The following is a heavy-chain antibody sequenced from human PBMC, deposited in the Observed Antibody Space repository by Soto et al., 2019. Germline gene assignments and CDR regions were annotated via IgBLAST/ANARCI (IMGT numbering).Heavy chain of an antibody. CDR1: GFSLSTSGVG. V-gene: IGHV2-5*02. J-gene: IGHJ4*02. Sequence: QITLKESGPTLVKPTQTLTLTCTFSGFSLSTSGVGVGWIRQPPGKALEWLALIYWDDDKRYSPSLKSRLTITKDTSKNQMVLTVTNMDPVDTATYYCAHSDAGVGELSLPFNYWGQGTLVTVSS. CDR2: IYWDDDK. CDR3: AHSDAGVGELSLPFNY. D-gene: IGHD3-10*01.